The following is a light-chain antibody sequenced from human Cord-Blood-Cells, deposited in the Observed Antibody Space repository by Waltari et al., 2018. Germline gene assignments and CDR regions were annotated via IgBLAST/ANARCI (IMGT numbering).Light chain of an antibody. CDR3: CSYAGSSTCV. CDR1: SSDVGSYNL. CDR2: EGS. Sequence: QSALTQPASVSGSPGQSITISCTGTSSDVGSYNLVSWYQQHPVKAPKLMIYEGSKRPSGVSNRFSGSNAGNTASLTISGLQAEDEADYYCCSYAGSSTCVFGGGTNLTVL. V-gene: IGLV2-23*01. J-gene: IGLJ3*02.